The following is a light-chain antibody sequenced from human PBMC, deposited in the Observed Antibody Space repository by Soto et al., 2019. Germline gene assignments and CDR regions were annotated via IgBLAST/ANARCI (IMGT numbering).Light chain of an antibody. CDR1: QSVSSNY. J-gene: IGKJ1*01. CDR3: QHYGRSPPSWT. V-gene: IGKV3-20*01. CDR2: DAS. Sequence: EIVLTQSPGTLSLSPGERATLYCRASQSVSSNYLAWYQQKPGQPPRLLISDASNRATGIPDRFSGSGSGTDFTLTISGLEPEDFAVYYCQHYGRSPPSWTFGQGTKVEIK.